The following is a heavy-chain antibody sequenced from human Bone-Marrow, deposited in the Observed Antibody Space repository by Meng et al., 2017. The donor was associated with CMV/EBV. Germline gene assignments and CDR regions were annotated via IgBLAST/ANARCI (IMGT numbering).Heavy chain of an antibody. CDR2: IGGRSSTI. Sequence: GESLKISCAASGFTFSGYYMSWIRQTPGKGLEWISYIGGRSSTIFYADSVKGRFTISRDNSKNTLYLQMNSLRAEDTAVYYCARDFQYDSSGYSGYWGQGTLVTVSS. J-gene: IGHJ4*02. D-gene: IGHD3-22*01. V-gene: IGHV3-11*04. CDR3: ARDFQYDSSGYSGY. CDR1: GFTFSGYY.